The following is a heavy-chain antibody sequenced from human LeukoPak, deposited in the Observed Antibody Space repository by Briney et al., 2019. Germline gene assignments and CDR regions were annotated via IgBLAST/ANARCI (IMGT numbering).Heavy chain of an antibody. CDR2: TRNKANSYTT. V-gene: IGHV3-72*01. Sequence: GGSLRLSCAASGFTFSSYAMSWVRQAPGKGLEWVGRTRNKANSYTTEYAASVKGRFTISRDDSKNSLYLQMNSLKTEDTAVYYCASFHYYPDAFDIWGQGTMVTVSS. CDR3: ASFHYYPDAFDI. CDR1: GFTFSSYA. J-gene: IGHJ3*02. D-gene: IGHD3-10*01.